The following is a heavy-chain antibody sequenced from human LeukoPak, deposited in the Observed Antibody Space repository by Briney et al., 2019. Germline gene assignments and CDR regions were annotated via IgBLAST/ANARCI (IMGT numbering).Heavy chain of an antibody. Sequence: GGSLRLSCTASGFTFGDYAMSWFRQAPGKGLERVGFIRSKAYGGTTEYAASVKGRFTISRDDSKSIAYLQMNSLKTEDTAVYYCTRAYGGNPFDYWGQGTLVTVSS. J-gene: IGHJ4*02. CDR3: TRAYGGNPFDY. CDR2: IRSKAYGGTT. V-gene: IGHV3-49*03. D-gene: IGHD4-23*01. CDR1: GFTFGDYA.